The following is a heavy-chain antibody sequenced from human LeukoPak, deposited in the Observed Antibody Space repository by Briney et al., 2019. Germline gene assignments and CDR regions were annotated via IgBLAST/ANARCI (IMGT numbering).Heavy chain of an antibody. CDR3: ARGGRITIFGVVTYYYYMDV. Sequence: MSSETLSLTCAVYGGSFSGYYWSWTRQPPGKGLEWIGEINHSGSTNYNPSLKSRVTISVDTSKNQFSLKLSSVTAADTAVYYCARGGRITIFGVVTYYYYMDVWGKGTTVTVSS. V-gene: IGHV4-34*01. CDR2: INHSGST. CDR1: GGSFSGYY. J-gene: IGHJ6*03. D-gene: IGHD3-3*01.